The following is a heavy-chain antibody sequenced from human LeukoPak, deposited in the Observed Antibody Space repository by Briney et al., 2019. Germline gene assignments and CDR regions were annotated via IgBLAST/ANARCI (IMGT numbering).Heavy chain of an antibody. CDR3: ANGGVVVVAATEPLYYFDY. Sequence: PGGSLRLSCAVSGLTFSNSAMSWVRQAPGKGLEWVSAISVGSDVIYYADSVKGRFAISRDNSKHTVYLQMNSLRAEDTAVYYCANGGVVVVAATEPLYYFDYWGQGTLVTVSS. J-gene: IGHJ4*02. V-gene: IGHV3-23*01. D-gene: IGHD2-15*01. CDR1: GLTFSNSA. CDR2: ISVGSDVI.